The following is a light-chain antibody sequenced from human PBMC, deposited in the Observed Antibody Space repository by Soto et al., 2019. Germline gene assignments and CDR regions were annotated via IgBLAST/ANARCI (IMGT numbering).Light chain of an antibody. CDR3: VQCTHWPYT. J-gene: IGKJ2*01. CDR1: QSLVYRDGNTY. V-gene: IGKV2-30*01. Sequence: DAVLPQSPLSLPVTLGQPASISCRSSQSLVYRDGNTYLNWFHQRQGHSPRRLIYQISKRDSGVPDSVSGSASGTDFTLQISRVEAGDVGIYDGVQCTHWPYTCGQGTKLEIK. CDR2: QIS.